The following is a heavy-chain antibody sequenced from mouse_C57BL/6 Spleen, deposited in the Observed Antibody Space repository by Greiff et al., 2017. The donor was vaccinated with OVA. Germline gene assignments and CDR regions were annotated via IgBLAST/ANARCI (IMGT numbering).Heavy chain of an antibody. J-gene: IGHJ2*01. CDR2: IYPGSGNT. D-gene: IGHD1-1*01. V-gene: IGHV1-66*01. Sequence: LVESGPELVKPGASVKISCKASGYSFTSYYIHWVKQRPGQGLEWIGWIYPGSGNTKYNEKFKGKATLTADTSSSTAYMQLSSLTSEDSAVYYCARQDYYGSSYEDYWGQGTTLTVSS. CDR3: ARQDYYGSSYEDY. CDR1: GYSFTSYY.